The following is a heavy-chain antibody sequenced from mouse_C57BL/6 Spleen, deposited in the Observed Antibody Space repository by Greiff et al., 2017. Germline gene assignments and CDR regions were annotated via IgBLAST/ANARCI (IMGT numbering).Heavy chain of an antibody. V-gene: IGHV1-80*01. CDR2: IYPGDGDT. CDR3: ARERQLRLRYFDV. Sequence: QVQLQQSGAELVKPGASVKISCKASGYAFSSYWMNWVKQRPGKGLEWIGQIYPGDGDTNYNGKFKGKATLTADKSSSTAYMQLGSLTSEDSAVYFCARERQLRLRYFDVWGTGTTVTVSS. J-gene: IGHJ1*03. D-gene: IGHD3-2*02. CDR1: GYAFSSYW.